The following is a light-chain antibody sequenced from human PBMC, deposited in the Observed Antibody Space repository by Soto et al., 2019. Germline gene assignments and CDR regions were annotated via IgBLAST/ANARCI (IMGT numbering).Light chain of an antibody. J-gene: IGKJ5*01. V-gene: IGKV1-5*03. CDR2: KAS. CDR1: QSISSW. CDR3: QKFNNYPLT. Sequence: DIQMTPSPSTLSASVVYRVTITCRASQSISSWLAWYQQKPGKAPKLLIYKASSLETGVPSRFSGSGSGTEFTLTISSLQPDDFATYYCQKFNNYPLTCGQGTRREIK.